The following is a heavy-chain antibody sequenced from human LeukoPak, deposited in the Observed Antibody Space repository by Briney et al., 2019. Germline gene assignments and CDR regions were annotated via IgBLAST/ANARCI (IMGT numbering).Heavy chain of an antibody. Sequence: GGSLRLSCAASGSTFSSYSMNWVRQAPEKGLEWVSSISSSSSYIYYADSVKGRFTISRDNAKNSLYLQMNSLRAEDTAVYYCARVGSSGWLIFDYWGQGTLVTVSS. D-gene: IGHD6-19*01. CDR3: ARVGSSGWLIFDY. CDR2: ISSSSSYI. V-gene: IGHV3-21*01. J-gene: IGHJ4*02. CDR1: GSTFSSYS.